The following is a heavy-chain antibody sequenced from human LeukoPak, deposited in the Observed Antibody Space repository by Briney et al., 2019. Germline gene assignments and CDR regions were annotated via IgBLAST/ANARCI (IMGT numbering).Heavy chain of an antibody. CDR3: ARGAGIAVAGTNNWFDP. D-gene: IGHD6-19*01. V-gene: IGHV3-33*01. CDR2: IWYDGSDK. CDR1: GFAFSRYG. Sequence: GRSLRLSCAASGFAFSRYGMHWVRQAPGKGLEWVAVIWYDGSDKYYADSVKGRFTISRDSSKNTLYLQMNSLRAEDTAVYYCARGAGIAVAGTNNWFDPWGRGTLVTVSS. J-gene: IGHJ5*02.